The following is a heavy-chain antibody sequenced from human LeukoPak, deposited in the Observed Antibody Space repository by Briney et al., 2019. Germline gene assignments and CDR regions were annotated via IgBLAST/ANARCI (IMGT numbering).Heavy chain of an antibody. CDR1: GGSISSSSYY. CDR3: ARRRQLWPFDY. CDR2: IYYSGST. V-gene: IGHV4-39*01. J-gene: IGHJ4*02. D-gene: IGHD5-18*01. Sequence: SETLSLTCTVSGGSISSSSYYWGWIRQPPGKGLEWIGSIYYSGSTYYDPSLKSRVTISVDTSKNRFSLKLSSVTAADTAVYYCARRRQLWPFDYWGQGTLVTVSS.